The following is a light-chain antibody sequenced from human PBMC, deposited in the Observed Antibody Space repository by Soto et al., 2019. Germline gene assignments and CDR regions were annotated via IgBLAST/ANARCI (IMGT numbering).Light chain of an antibody. V-gene: IGKV1-39*01. CDR1: QTISTF. J-gene: IGKJ4*01. CDR2: DAS. CDR3: QQTYSTFVS. Sequence: DIQMTQSPSSLYASVGDRVTITCRSSQTISTFLHWFQQKPGKAPNLLIYDASSLQSGVPSRFSGSGSGTDFTLTISSLQPEDFGTYYCQQTYSTFVSFGGGTKVDIK.